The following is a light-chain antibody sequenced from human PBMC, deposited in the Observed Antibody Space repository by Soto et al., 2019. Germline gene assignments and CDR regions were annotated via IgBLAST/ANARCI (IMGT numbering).Light chain of an antibody. CDR1: QSVRND. V-gene: IGKV3-11*01. Sequence: EIVLTQSPATLSLSTGERATLSCRVSQSVRNDLVWYHQKPGQAPRVLIYSASNRATGIPARFSGSGSGTDFTLTISSLEPEDFAVYYCQQRTNWPPTFGGGTKVEMK. CDR3: QQRTNWPPT. CDR2: SAS. J-gene: IGKJ4*01.